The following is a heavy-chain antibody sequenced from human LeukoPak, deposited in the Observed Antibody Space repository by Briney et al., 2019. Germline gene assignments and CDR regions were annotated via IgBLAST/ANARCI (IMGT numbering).Heavy chain of an antibody. CDR1: GGSFSGYY. CDR2: INHSGST. V-gene: IGHV4-34*01. J-gene: IGHJ4*02. CDR3: ARGTYDFWSGYYYFDY. Sequence: PSETLSLTCAVYGGSFSGYYWSWIRQPPGKGLERIGEINHSGSTNYNPSLKSRVTISVDTSKNQFSLKLSSVTAADTAVYYCARGTYDFWSGYYYFDYWGQGTLVTVSS. D-gene: IGHD3-3*01.